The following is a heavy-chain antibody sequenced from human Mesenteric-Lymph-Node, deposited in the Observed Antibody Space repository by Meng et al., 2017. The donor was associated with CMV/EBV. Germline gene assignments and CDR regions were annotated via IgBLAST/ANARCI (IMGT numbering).Heavy chain of an antibody. CDR2: ISWNSGSI. J-gene: IGHJ6*02. CDR3: AKDMGSHYYYGMDV. CDR1: GFSFDEYA. Sequence: LTRAASGFSFDEYAMHWVRQAPGKGLEWVSGISWNSGSIGYADSVKGRFTISRDNTKNSLYLQMNSLRGEDTALYYCAKDMGSHYYYGMDVWGQGTTVTVSS. V-gene: IGHV3-9*01.